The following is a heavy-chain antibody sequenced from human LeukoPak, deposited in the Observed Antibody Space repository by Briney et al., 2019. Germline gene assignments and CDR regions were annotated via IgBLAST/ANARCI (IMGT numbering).Heavy chain of an antibody. D-gene: IGHD2-2*01. V-gene: IGHV4-39*01. Sequence: SETLSLTCTVSGGSISSSSYYWGWIRQPPGKGLEWIGIIYYSGSTYYNPSLKSRVTISVDTSKNQFSLKLSSVTAADTAVYYCARQGYCSSTSCSLFDYWGQGTLVTVSS. CDR2: IYYSGST. CDR1: GGSISSSSYY. CDR3: ARQGYCSSTSCSLFDY. J-gene: IGHJ4*02.